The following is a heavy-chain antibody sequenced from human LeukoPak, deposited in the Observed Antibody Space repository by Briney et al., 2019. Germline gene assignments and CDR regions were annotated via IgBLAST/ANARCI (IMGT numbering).Heavy chain of an antibody. Sequence: PPETPCLTCTVSGGSISSSAYYWVWIRQPPGKGLEWIGNIYYSGSTYYNPSLKSRVTISVDTSKNQFSLKLSSVTAADTAVYYCARRLNGMATIDRYFDYWGQRTLGSASS. CDR3: ARRLNGMATIDRYFDY. J-gene: IGHJ4*02. D-gene: IGHD5-24*01. V-gene: IGHV4-39*01. CDR2: IYYSGST. CDR1: GGSISSSAYY.